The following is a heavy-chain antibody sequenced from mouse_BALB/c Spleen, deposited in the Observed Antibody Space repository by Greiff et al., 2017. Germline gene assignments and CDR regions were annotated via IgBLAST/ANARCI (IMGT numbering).Heavy chain of an antibody. CDR3: AREFDDGYD. J-gene: IGHJ2*01. CDR2: IYPGNGDT. Sequence: QVQLKQPGAELVKPGASVKMSCKASGYTFTSYNMHWVKQTPGQGLEWIGAIYPGNGDTSYNQKFKGKATLTADKSSSTAYMQLSSLTSEDSAVYYCAREFDDGYDWGQGTTLTVSS. CDR1: GYTFTSYN. V-gene: IGHV1-12*01. D-gene: IGHD2-3*01.